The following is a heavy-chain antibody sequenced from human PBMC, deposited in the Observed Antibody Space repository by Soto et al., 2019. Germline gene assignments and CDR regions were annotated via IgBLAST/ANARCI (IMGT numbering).Heavy chain of an antibody. CDR1: GASVSSPNW. J-gene: IGHJ4*02. D-gene: IGHD3-16*01. V-gene: IGHV4-4*02. CDR3: ATSRGGGVMTN. Sequence: QVQLQESGPGLVKPSGTLSLNCAVSGASVSSPNWWTWVRQSPERGLEWIAEIYHSSSPNYNPALNSRVTISLDKSKNQFSLNLMSVTAADSAVYYCATSRGGGVMTNWGRGTLVTVSS. CDR2: IYHSSSP.